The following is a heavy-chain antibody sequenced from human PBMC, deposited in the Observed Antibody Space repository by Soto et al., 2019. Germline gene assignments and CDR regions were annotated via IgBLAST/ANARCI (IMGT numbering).Heavy chain of an antibody. CDR2: LYYSGST. CDR3: ARRYGYSLDY. D-gene: IGHD6-13*01. V-gene: IGHV4-59*08. J-gene: IGHJ4*02. Sequence: TLSLTCTVSGGSISSYYWSWIRQPPGKGLEWIGYLYYSGSTNYNPSLKSRVTISVDTSKNQFSLKLSSVTAADTAVYYCARRYGYSLDYWGQGTLVTVSS. CDR1: GGSISSYY.